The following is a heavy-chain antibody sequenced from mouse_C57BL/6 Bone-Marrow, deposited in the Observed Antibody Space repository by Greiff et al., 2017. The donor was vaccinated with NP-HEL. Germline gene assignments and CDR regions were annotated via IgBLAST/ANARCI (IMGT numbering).Heavy chain of an antibody. J-gene: IGHJ2*01. CDR2: IHPFDSDT. CDR1: GYTFTSYW. CDR3: AMNIGSTSLLDY. D-gene: IGHD5-1*01. Sequence: QVQLQQPGAELVKPGASVKVSCKASGYTFTSYWMHWVKQRPGQGLEWIGRIHPFDSDTNYNQKFKGKATLTVDKSSSTAYMQLSSLTSEDSAVYYCAMNIGSTSLLDYWGQGTTLTVSS. V-gene: IGHV1-74*01.